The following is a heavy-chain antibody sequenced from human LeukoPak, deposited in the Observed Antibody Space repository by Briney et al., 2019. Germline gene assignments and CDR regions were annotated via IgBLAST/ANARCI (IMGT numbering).Heavy chain of an antibody. J-gene: IGHJ4*02. Sequence: SETLSLTCTVSGDSVRSGSYYWNWIRQPAGKGLEWIGRIYSAGNTNYNPSLKSRVTISVDTSNNQFSLKLSSVTAADTAVYYCARHGFDWRAYYFDYWGQGTLVTVSS. CDR2: IYSAGNT. D-gene: IGHD3-9*01. CDR3: ARHGFDWRAYYFDY. CDR1: GDSVRSGSYY. V-gene: IGHV4-61*02.